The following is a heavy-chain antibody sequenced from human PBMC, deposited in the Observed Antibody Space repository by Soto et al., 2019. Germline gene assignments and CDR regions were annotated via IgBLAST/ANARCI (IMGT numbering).Heavy chain of an antibody. Sequence: QVQLVQSGAEVKKPGASVKVSCKASGYTFTNYGISWVRQAPEQGLEWMGWISAYNGNTDYVQKLQGRVTMTTDTTTSTAYMELRRLRSDDTDVYSCVRPITPPDSLDIWGQGTMVTVSS. CDR1: GYTFTNYG. D-gene: IGHD3-22*01. CDR2: ISAYNGNT. J-gene: IGHJ3*02. CDR3: VRPITPPDSLDI. V-gene: IGHV1-18*01.